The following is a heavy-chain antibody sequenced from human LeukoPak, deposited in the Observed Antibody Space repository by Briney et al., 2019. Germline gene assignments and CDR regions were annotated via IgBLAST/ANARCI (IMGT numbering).Heavy chain of an antibody. CDR2: IYYSGST. J-gene: IGHJ4*02. CDR3: ARDWGVTLLDY. V-gene: IGHV4-30-4*08. Sequence: SSETLSLTCTVSGGSISSGDYDWSWIRQPPGKGLEWIGYIYYSGSTYYNPSLKSRVTISVDTSKNQFSLKLSSVTAADTAVYYCARDWGVTLLDYWGQGTLVTVSS. D-gene: IGHD3-10*01. CDR1: GGSISSGDYD.